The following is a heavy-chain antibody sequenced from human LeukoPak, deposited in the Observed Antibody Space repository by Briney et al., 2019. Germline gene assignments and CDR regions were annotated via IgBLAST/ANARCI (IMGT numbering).Heavy chain of an antibody. CDR2: IYSGGST. J-gene: IGHJ4*02. D-gene: IGHD2-2*01. CDR3: ARIFEYSSIYYFDY. Sequence: PGGSLRLSCAASGFTVSSNYMSWVRQAPGKGLEWVSVIYSGGSTYYADSVKGRFTLSRDNAKNSLYLQMNSLRAEDTAVYYCARIFEYSSIYYFDYWGQGTLVTVSS. CDR1: GFTVSSNY. V-gene: IGHV3-66*01.